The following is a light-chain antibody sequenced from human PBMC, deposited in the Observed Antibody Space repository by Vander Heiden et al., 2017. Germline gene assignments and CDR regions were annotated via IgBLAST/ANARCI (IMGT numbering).Light chain of an antibody. J-gene: IGKJ2*01. V-gene: IGKV3-15*01. CDR1: HSVGNN. Sequence: EVVIKPSPASPARSPGDRSTLSCTTSHSVGNNLAWYRQKPGQAPSLLIFDASSRATGVPVRFRASGSGTEFTLTISSIQSEDIASYYCQQYNHWPYTFGQGTKLEI. CDR3: QQYNHWPYT. CDR2: DAS.